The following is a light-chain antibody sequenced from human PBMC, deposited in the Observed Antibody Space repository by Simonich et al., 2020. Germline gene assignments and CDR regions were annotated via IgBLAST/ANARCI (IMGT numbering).Light chain of an antibody. CDR1: SGHSSYA. V-gene: IGLV4-69*01. J-gene: IGLJ2*01. Sequence: QLVLTQSPSASASLGASVKLTCTLSSGHSSYAIAWHQQQPEKGPRSLMKLNSDGSHSKGDVIPDRFSGSSSGAERYLTISSLQSEDEADYYCQTWGTGIAVFGGGTKLTVL. CDR2: LNSDGSH. CDR3: QTWGTGIAV.